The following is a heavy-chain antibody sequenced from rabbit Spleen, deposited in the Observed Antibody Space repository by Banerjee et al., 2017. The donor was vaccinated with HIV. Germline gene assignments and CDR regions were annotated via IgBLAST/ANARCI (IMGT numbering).Heavy chain of an antibody. CDR2: IWTTGSTNT. CDR1: GFTISGSYY. CDR3: ARERDGTDGYGGLVYATEGMDL. J-gene: IGHJ6*01. D-gene: IGHD3-1*01. V-gene: IGHV1S45*01. Sequence: QEHLVESGGGLVQPGGSLALTCKASGFTISGSYYMCWVRQAPGKGLEWVACIWTTGSTNTYYATWAKGRFTISKTSSTTVTLQMTSLTAADTATYLCARERDGTDGYGGLVYATEGMDLWGQGTLVTVS.